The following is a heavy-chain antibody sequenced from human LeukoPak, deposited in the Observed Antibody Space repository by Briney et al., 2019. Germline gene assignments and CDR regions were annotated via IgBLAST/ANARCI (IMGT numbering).Heavy chain of an antibody. Sequence: GGSLRLSCAASGFTFSTYAMHWVRQAPGKGLEWVAVISYDGSSKYYADSVKGRFTISRDNAKNSLYLQMNSLRAEDTAVYYCARTMVRGVSDAFDIWGQGTMVTVSS. J-gene: IGHJ3*02. V-gene: IGHV3-30*04. D-gene: IGHD3-10*01. CDR1: GFTFSTYA. CDR2: ISYDGSSK. CDR3: ARTMVRGVSDAFDI.